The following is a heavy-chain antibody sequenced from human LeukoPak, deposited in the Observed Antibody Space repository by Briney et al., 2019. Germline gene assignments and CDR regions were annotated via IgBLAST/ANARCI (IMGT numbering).Heavy chain of an antibody. V-gene: IGHV1-8*01. J-gene: IGHJ4*02. Sequence: ASVTVSFTASGYIFTSYDINWVRQATGQGLEWMGWMNPNSGNTGYAQKFQGRVTMTRNTSIRTAYMELSSLRSEDTAVYCCARGPRNWGFDYWGQGTLVTVSS. CDR1: GYIFTSYD. CDR3: ARGPRNWGFDY. CDR2: MNPNSGNT. D-gene: IGHD7-27*01.